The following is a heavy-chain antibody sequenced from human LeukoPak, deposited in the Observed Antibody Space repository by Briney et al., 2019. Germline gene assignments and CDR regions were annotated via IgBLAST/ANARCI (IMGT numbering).Heavy chain of an antibody. CDR1: GGSISSSSYY. CDR2: IYYSGST. J-gene: IGHJ5*02. Sequence: PSETLSLTCTVSGGSISSSSYYWGWIRQPPGKGLEWIGSIYYSGSTYYNPSLKSRITISVDTSKNQFSLKLSSVTAADTAVYYCARGRVRFLEWLLLGNWFDPWGQGTLVTVSS. V-gene: IGHV4-39*01. CDR3: ARGRVRFLEWLLLGNWFDP. D-gene: IGHD3-3*01.